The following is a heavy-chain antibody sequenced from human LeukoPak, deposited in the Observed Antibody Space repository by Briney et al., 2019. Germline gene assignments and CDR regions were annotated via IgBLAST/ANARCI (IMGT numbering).Heavy chain of an antibody. D-gene: IGHD6-19*01. CDR1: GFTFRSYW. Sequence: GGSLRLSCAASGFTFRSYWMHWVRQAPGKGLVWVSRINSDESSTSYADSVKGRFTISRDNAKNTLYLQMNSLRAEDTAVYYCAREGSGWYYFDYWGQGTLVTVSS. V-gene: IGHV3-74*01. CDR3: AREGSGWYYFDY. CDR2: INSDESST. J-gene: IGHJ4*02.